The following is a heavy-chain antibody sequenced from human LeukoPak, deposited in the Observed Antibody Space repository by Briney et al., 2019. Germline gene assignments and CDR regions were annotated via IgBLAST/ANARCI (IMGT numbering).Heavy chain of an antibody. CDR1: GFTFSSYS. J-gene: IGHJ4*02. Sequence: GGSLRLSCAASGFTFSSYSMNWVRQAPGKGLEWVSAISGSGGSTYYADSVKGRFTISRDNSKNTLYLQMNSLRAEDTAVYYCAKEHGGNSGGYWGQGTLVTVSS. D-gene: IGHD4-23*01. V-gene: IGHV3-23*01. CDR2: ISGSGGST. CDR3: AKEHGGNSGGY.